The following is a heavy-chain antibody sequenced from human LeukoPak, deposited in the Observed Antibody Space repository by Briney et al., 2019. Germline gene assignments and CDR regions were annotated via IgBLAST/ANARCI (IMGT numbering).Heavy chain of an antibody. CDR2: IIPIFGTA. CDR1: GGTFSSYA. J-gene: IGHJ6*03. D-gene: IGHD4-17*01. CDR3: ARALRTGAYYYYYMDV. V-gene: IGHV1-69*13. Sequence: ASVKVSCKASGGTFSSYAISWVRQAPGQGLEWMGGIIPIFGTANYAQKFQGRVTITADESTSTAYMELSSLRSEDTAVYYCARALRTGAYYYYYMDVWGKGTTVTISS.